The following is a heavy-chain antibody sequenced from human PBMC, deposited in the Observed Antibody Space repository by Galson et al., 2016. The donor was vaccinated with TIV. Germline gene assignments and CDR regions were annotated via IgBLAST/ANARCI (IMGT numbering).Heavy chain of an antibody. J-gene: IGHJ5*02. D-gene: IGHD3-3*01. CDR1: GGIFTGYY. V-gene: IGHV1-69*13. CDR3: ARGGGYSYDFRVWLDP. CDR2: ITGIFGVA. Sequence: SVKVSCKASGGIFTGYYIHWVRQAPGQGLEWMGGITGIFGVAKYAQKFQGRVTITADESTNTAYMELNSLISEDTAVYYCARGGGYSYDFRVWLDPWGQGTLVTVSS.